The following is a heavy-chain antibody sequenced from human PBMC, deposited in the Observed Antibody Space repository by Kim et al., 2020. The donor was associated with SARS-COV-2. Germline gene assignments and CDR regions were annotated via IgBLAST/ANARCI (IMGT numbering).Heavy chain of an antibody. V-gene: IGHV3-74*01. CDR3: ARRSGSGSFYWFDP. J-gene: IGHJ5*02. CDR1: GFTLSNHW. CDR2: INSDGSNT. D-gene: IGHD3-10*01. Sequence: GGSLRLSCAASGFTLSNHWMHWVRQAPGQGLVWVSRINSDGSNTNYADSVKGRFAISRDNAKNTFYLQMNNLRAEDTAVYYCARRSGSGSFYWFDPWGQGTLVTVSS.